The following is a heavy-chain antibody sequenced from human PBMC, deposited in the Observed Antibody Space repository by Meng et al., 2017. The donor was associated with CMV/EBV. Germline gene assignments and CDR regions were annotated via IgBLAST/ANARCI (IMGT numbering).Heavy chain of an antibody. Sequence: SVKVSCKASGGTFSSYAISWARQAPGQGLEWMGGIIPILGIANYAQKFQGRVTITADKSTSTAYMELSSLRSEDTAVYYCARGRWGYGSGSYYNNYYCYGMDVWGQGTTVTVSS. CDR3: ARGRWGYGSGSYYNNYYCYGMDV. J-gene: IGHJ6*02. D-gene: IGHD3-10*01. CDR2: IIPILGIA. CDR1: GGTFSSYA. V-gene: IGHV1-69*10.